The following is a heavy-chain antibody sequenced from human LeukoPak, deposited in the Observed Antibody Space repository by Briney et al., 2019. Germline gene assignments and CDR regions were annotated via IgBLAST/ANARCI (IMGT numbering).Heavy chain of an antibody. J-gene: IGHJ4*02. CDR2: ISGSGSGGST. D-gene: IGHD2-15*01. V-gene: IGHV3-23*01. Sequence: GGSLRLSCAASGFTFSSYAMIWVRQAPGKGLEWVSNISGSGSGGSTYYADSVKGRFTISRDNSKNTLYLQMNSLRAGDTAIYYCAKSGLIRFDYWGQGTLVTVSS. CDR3: AKSGLIRFDY. CDR1: GFTFSSYA.